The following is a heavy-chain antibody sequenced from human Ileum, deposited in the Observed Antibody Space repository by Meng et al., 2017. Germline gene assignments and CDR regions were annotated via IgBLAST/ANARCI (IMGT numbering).Heavy chain of an antibody. Sequence: VQLQESGPGLVKPSQTLSLTCRVSGASLSTGGYYWGWIRKQPGKGLEWIGYSYYDGSSYYNPSLKSRPIISLDASKSQFSLRLTSMTAADTAIYYCTRGGFGYSVPFDFWGQGTLVTVSS. J-gene: IGHJ4*02. CDR1: GASLSTGGYY. CDR2: SYYDGSS. V-gene: IGHV4-31*03. CDR3: TRGGFGYSVPFDF. D-gene: IGHD5/OR15-5a*01.